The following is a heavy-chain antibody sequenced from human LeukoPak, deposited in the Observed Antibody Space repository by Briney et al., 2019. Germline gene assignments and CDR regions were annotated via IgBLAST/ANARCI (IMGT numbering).Heavy chain of an antibody. D-gene: IGHD6-19*01. CDR2: ISAYNGDT. V-gene: IGHV1-18*04. J-gene: IGHJ4*02. Sequence: PGPSVKVSRMGSDYTYISYGMGWGRHAPGQGHEWMGWISAYNGDTNYAQRLQGRVTMTTDTSTSTAYMELRSLTSDDTAVYYCPRGGGGWYVDYWGQGTLVTVSS. CDR1: DYTYISYG. CDR3: PRGGGGWYVDY.